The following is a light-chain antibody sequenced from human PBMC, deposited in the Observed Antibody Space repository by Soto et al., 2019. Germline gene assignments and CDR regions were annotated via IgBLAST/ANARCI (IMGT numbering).Light chain of an antibody. CDR3: QQANSFPIT. CDR1: QGVSSY. J-gene: IGKJ5*01. Sequence: IQMTRSPSSVSASVGDRVTITCRASQGVSSYLAWYQQKPGKAPKLLIYAASSLQSGVPSRFSGSGFGTDFTLTIDSLQPEDFATYYCQQANSFPITFGQGTRLEIK. CDR2: AAS. V-gene: IGKV1-12*01.